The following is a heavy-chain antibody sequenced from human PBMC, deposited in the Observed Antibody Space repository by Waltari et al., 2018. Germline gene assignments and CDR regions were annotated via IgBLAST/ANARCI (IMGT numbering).Heavy chain of an antibody. CDR3: VRSAGSTSITGESHWFFDV. CDR2: TRFDGINK. Sequence: QVFLVESGGGVVQPGDSLRLPCVSSGFNFNIYGMHGVRQAPGKGLEWVAFTRFDGINKHYADSVKGRFTVSRDNGKKSLYLEMNSLRGDDTAYYYCVRSAGSTSITGESHWFFDVWGRGTLVTVS. CDR1: GFNFNIYG. D-gene: IGHD3-16*01. V-gene: IGHV3-30*02. J-gene: IGHJ2*01.